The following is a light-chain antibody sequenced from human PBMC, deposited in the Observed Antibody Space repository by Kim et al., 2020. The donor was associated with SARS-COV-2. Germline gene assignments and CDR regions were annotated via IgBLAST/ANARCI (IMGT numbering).Light chain of an antibody. V-gene: IGKV1-39*01. CDR3: QQSYITPLT. CDR2: ATS. Sequence: DIQMTQSPSSLSASVGDRVTITCRASQSISKFLNWYRQKSGKAPELLIYATSNLQSGVPSRFSGSGSATEFTLTISSLQPEDFATYFCQQSYITPLTFGGGTKVDIK. CDR1: QSISKF. J-gene: IGKJ4*01.